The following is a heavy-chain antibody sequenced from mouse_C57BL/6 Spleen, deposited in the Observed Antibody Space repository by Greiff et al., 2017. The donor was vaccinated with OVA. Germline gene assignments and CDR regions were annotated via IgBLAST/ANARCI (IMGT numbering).Heavy chain of an antibody. Sequence: EVKLMESGEGLVKPGGSLKLSCAASGFTFSSYAMSWVRQTPEKRLEWVAYISSGGDYIYYADTVKGRFTISRDNARNTLYLQMSSLKSEDTAMYYCTRGDYGSSHWYFDVWGTGTTVTVSS. V-gene: IGHV5-9-1*02. J-gene: IGHJ1*03. D-gene: IGHD1-1*01. CDR3: TRGDYGSSHWYFDV. CDR2: ISSGGDYI. CDR1: GFTFSSYA.